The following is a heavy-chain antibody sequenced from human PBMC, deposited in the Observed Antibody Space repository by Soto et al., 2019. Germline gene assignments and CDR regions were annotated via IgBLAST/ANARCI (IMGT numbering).Heavy chain of an antibody. J-gene: IGHJ5*02. D-gene: IGHD4-4*01. CDR3: ARDKNLDYSRRNWFDP. CDR2: ISAYNGNT. Sequence: ASVKVSCKASGYTFTSYGISWVRQAPGQGLEWMGWISAYNGNTNYAQKLQGRVTMTTDTSTSTAYMELRSLRSDDTAVYYCARDKNLDYSRRNWFDPWGQGTLVTVSA. CDR1: GYTFTSYG. V-gene: IGHV1-18*01.